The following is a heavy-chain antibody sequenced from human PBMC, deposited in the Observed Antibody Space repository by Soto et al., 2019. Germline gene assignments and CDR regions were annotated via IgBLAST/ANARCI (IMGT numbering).Heavy chain of an antibody. CDR3: ARDKGYYDFWSGQRGPYGMDV. J-gene: IGHJ6*02. CDR1: DGSISSAGYY. Sequence: TLSLTCTVSDGSISSAGYYWSWICKHPVEGLDWIGYIYYSGSTYYNPSLKSRVTISVDTSKNQFSLKLSSVTAADTAVYYCARDKGYYDFWSGQRGPYGMDVWGQGTTVT. V-gene: IGHV4-31*03. CDR2: IYYSGST. D-gene: IGHD3-3*01.